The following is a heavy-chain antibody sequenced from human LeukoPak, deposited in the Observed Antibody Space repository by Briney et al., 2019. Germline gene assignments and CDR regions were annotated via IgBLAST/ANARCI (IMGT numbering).Heavy chain of an antibody. J-gene: IGHJ6*02. D-gene: IGHD6-13*01. CDR2: MNPNNGNT. CDR1: GYTFTSYD. V-gene: IGHV1-8*01. CDR3: ARLASSSWPLYYYYGMDA. Sequence: ASVEVSCKASGYTFTSYDINWVRQATGQGLEWMGWMNPNNGNTGYAQKFQGRVTMTRSTSISTAYMELSSLRSEDTAVYYCARLASSSWPLYYYYGMDAWGQGTTVTVSS.